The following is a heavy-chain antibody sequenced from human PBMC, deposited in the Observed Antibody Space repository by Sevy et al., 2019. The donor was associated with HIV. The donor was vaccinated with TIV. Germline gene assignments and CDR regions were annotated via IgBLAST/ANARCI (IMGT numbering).Heavy chain of an antibody. CDR3: ARVNRIVVVIATVGDAFDI. Sequence: ASVKVSCKASGYTFTSYGISWVRQAPGQGLEWMGWISAYNGNTNYAQKLQGRVTMTTDTSTSTAYMELRSLRSDDMAVYYCARVNRIVVVIATVGDAFDIWGQGTMVTVSS. J-gene: IGHJ3*02. D-gene: IGHD2-21*01. V-gene: IGHV1-18*03. CDR1: GYTFTSYG. CDR2: ISAYNGNT.